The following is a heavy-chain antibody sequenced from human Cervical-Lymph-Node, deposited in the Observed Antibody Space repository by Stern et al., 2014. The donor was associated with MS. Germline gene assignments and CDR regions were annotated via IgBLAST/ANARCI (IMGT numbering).Heavy chain of an antibody. J-gene: IGHJ4*02. CDR2: INPNSGGT. Sequence: MQLVESGAEVKKPGASVKVSCKASGYTFTGYYMHWVRQAPGQGLEWMGWINPNSGGTNYAQKFQGRVTMTRDTSISTAYMELSRLRSDDTAVYYCARDVGGWYYDISFDYWGQGTLVTVSS. D-gene: IGHD3-9*01. CDR1: GYTFTGYY. V-gene: IGHV1-2*02. CDR3: ARDVGGWYYDISFDY.